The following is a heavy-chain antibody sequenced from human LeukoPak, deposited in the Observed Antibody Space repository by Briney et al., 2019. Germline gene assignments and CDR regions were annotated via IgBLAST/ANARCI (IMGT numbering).Heavy chain of an antibody. CDR3: AREGYSRPFDY. D-gene: IGHD6-13*01. J-gene: IGHJ4*02. CDR1: GGSISSGGYY. CDR2: INHSGST. Sequence: PSETLSLTCTVSGGSISSGGYYWSWIRQHPGKGLEWIGEINHSGSTNYNPSLKSRVTISVDTSKNQFSLKLSSVTAADTAVYYCAREGYSRPFDYWGQGTLVTVSS. V-gene: IGHV4-39*07.